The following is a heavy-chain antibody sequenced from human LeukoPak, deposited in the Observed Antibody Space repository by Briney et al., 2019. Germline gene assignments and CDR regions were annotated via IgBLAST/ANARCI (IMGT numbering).Heavy chain of an antibody. Sequence: SSETVSLTCAVYGGSFSGYYWSWIRQPPGKGLEWIGEINHSGSTNYNPSLKSRVTISVDTSKNQFSLKLSSVTAADTAVYYCARGSTAVAGTAINYWGQGTLVTVSS. J-gene: IGHJ4*02. CDR3: ARGSTAVAGTAINY. D-gene: IGHD6-19*01. CDR1: GGSFSGYY. CDR2: INHSGST. V-gene: IGHV4-34*01.